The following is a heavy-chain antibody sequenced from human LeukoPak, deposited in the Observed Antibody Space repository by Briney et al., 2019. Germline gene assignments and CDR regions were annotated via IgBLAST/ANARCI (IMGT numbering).Heavy chain of an antibody. CDR2: INHSGST. CDR1: GGSFSGYY. V-gene: IGHV4-34*01. CDR3: ARGRGRWLPQHNWFDP. J-gene: IGHJ5*02. Sequence: SETLSLTCAVDGGSFSGYYWSWIRQPPGKGLEWIGEINHSGSTNYNPSLKSRVTISVDTSKNQFSLKLSSVTAADTAVYYCARGRGRWLPQHNWFDPWGQGILVTVSS. D-gene: IGHD5-24*01.